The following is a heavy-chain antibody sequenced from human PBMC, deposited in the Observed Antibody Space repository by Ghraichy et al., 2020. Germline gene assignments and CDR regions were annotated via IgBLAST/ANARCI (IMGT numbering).Heavy chain of an antibody. Sequence: SETLSLTCAVYGGSFSGYYWNWIRQPPGKGLEWIGEINHSGSTNYNPSLKSRVTISVDTSKSQFSLRLSSVTAADTAVYFCARTRHDFWSGYRVYNMDVWGKGTTVTVSS. D-gene: IGHD3-3*01. CDR3: ARTRHDFWSGYRVYNMDV. J-gene: IGHJ6*03. CDR2: INHSGST. V-gene: IGHV4-34*01. CDR1: GGSFSGYY.